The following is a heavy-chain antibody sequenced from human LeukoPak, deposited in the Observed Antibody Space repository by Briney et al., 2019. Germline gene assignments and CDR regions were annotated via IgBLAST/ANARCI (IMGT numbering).Heavy chain of an antibody. V-gene: IGHV4-59*12. Sequence: SETLSLTCTVSGGSISSYYWSWIRQPPGKGLEWIGYIYYSGSTNYNPSLKSRVTISVDTSKNQFSLKLSSVTALDTAVYYCARSRPERYAGAFDYWGQGTLVTVSS. CDR3: ARSRPERYAGAFDY. CDR1: GGSISSYY. D-gene: IGHD5-24*01. J-gene: IGHJ4*02. CDR2: IYYSGST.